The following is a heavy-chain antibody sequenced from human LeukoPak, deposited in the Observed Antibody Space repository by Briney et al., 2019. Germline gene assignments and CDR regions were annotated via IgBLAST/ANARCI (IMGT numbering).Heavy chain of an antibody. CDR1: GGSISSYY. Sequence: PSETLSLTCTVSGGSISSYYWSWIRQPAGKGLEWIGRIYTSGSTNYNPSLKSRDTMSVDTSKNQFSLKLSSVTAADTAVYYCARAVGSGSFQTYYYYMDVWGKGTTVTISS. CDR2: IYTSGST. D-gene: IGHD3-10*01. V-gene: IGHV4-4*07. CDR3: ARAVGSGSFQTYYYYMDV. J-gene: IGHJ6*03.